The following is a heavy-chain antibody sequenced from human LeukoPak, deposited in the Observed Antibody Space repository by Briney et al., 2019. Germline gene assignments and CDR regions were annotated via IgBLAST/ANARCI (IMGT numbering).Heavy chain of an antibody. CDR1: GYSFNTYW. D-gene: IGHD2-15*01. J-gene: IGHJ4*02. CDR2: IYPGDSDT. CDR3: ARARFCSGGNCYAEY. V-gene: IGHV5-51*01. Sequence: GASLKISCKGSGYSFNTYWIGWVRQMPGKGLEWMGIIYPGDSDTRYSPSFQGQVTISADKSISTAYLQWSSLKASDTAMYYCARARFCSGGNCYAEYWGQGTLVTVSS.